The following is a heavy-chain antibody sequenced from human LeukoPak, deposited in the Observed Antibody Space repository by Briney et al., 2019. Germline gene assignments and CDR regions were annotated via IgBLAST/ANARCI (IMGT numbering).Heavy chain of an antibody. V-gene: IGHV3-23*01. J-gene: IGHJ4*02. CDR1: GFAFRSYG. CDR2: ISLNGETT. CDR3: AQGFSSGWYPY. Sequence: GGSLRLSCAVSGFAFRSYGMSWVRQARGKGLEWISAISLNGETTWYADSVKGRFTISRDNSKNTLYLQLTSLRAEDTAVYYCAQGFSSGWYPYWGQGSLVSVSS. D-gene: IGHD6-19*01.